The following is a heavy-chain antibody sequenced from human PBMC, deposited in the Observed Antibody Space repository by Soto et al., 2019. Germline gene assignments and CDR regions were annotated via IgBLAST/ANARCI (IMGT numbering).Heavy chain of an antibody. CDR2: IWYDGRNK. J-gene: IGHJ4*02. CDR3: ARDRSQLWLVVDY. CDR1: GFTFSSYG. V-gene: IGHV3-33*01. Sequence: QVQLVESGGGVVQPGRSLRLSCAASGFTFSSYGMHWVSQAPGKGLAWVAGIWYDGRNKYYADSVKSRFTISRDNSKNTLYLQMNSLRAEDTAVYYCARDRSQLWLVVDYWGQGTLVTVSS. D-gene: IGHD6-19*01.